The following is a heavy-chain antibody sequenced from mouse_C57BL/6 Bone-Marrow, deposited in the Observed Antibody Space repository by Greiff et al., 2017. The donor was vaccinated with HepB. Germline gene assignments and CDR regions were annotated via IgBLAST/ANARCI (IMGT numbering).Heavy chain of an antibody. CDR1: GFTFTDYY. V-gene: IGHV7-3*01. J-gene: IGHJ2*01. Sequence: EVKVVESGGGLVQPGGSLSLSCAASGFTFTDYYMSWVRQPPGQALEWLGFIRNKANGSTTENSESVKGRFTISRDISQIILYLQMNALRAEDSATYYCASSPYVYFDFDYWGQGTTLTVSS. D-gene: IGHD2-3*01. CDR2: IRNKANGSTT. CDR3: ASSPYVYFDFDY.